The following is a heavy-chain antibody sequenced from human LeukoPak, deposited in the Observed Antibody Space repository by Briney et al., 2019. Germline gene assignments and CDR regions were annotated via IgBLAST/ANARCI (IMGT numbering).Heavy chain of an antibody. CDR1: GYTFASYW. Sequence: PGGSLRLPCKVSGYTFASYWLAWVRQMPGNGLEWMGIIYPGDSDTRYSPSFQGQVTISADKSINTAYLQWSSLKASDTAMYYCARQIADSSGPIDYWGQGALVTVSS. CDR2: IYPGDSDT. CDR3: ARQIADSSGPIDY. V-gene: IGHV5-51*01. J-gene: IGHJ4*02. D-gene: IGHD6-19*01.